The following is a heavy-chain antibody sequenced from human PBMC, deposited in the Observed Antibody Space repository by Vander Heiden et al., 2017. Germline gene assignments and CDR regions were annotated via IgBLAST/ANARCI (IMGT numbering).Heavy chain of an antibody. CDR1: GFTFDDFA. CDR3: AKDASTFYLEKPQH. D-gene: IGHD2-2*01. J-gene: IGHJ1*01. V-gene: IGHV3-9*01. CDR2: INWNGGTI. Sequence: EVQLVESGGGLVQPGRSLRLSCTASGFTFDDFAMHWVRQAPGKGLEWVSGINWNGGTIGYSDSVKGRFTISRDNAKNSLYLQMNSLRPEDTALYYCAKDASTFYLEKPQHWGRGTLVTVSS.